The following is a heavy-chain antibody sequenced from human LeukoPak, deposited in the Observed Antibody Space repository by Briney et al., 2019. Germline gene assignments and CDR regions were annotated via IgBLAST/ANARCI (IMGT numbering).Heavy chain of an antibody. CDR1: GGTFASYA. V-gene: IGHV1-18*01. Sequence: ASVKVSCKASGGTFASYAISWVRQAPGQGLEWMGWISAYNGNTNYAQKLQGRVTMTTDTSTSTAYMELRSLRSDDTAVYYCARDSRITIFGVVRPPRFWGQGTLVTVSS. CDR3: ARDSRITIFGVVRPPRF. CDR2: ISAYNGNT. D-gene: IGHD3-3*01. J-gene: IGHJ4*02.